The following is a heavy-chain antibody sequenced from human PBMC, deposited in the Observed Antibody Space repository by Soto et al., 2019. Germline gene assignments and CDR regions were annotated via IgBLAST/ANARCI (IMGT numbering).Heavy chain of an antibody. CDR1: GFTFISYG. CDR2: IWYDGSNK. V-gene: IGHV3-33*01. J-gene: IGHJ4*02. D-gene: IGHD2-15*01. Sequence: GGSLRLSCAASGFTFISYGMHWVLQAPGKGLEWVAVIWYDGSNKYYADSVKGRFTISRDNSKNTLYLQMNSLRAEDTAVYYCARDGYCSGGSCYSVPVFDYWGQGTLVTVSS. CDR3: ARDGYCSGGSCYSVPVFDY.